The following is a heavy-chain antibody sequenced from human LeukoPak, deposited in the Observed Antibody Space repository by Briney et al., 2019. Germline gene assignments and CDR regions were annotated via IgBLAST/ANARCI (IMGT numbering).Heavy chain of an antibody. CDR3: ARDRAAVYYFDY. D-gene: IGHD6-13*01. CDR2: IYHSGST. Sequence: SETLSLTCTVSGYSISSGYYWGWIRQPPGKGLEWIGSIYHSGSTYYNPSLKSRVTISVDTSKTQFSLKLSSVTAADTAVYYCARDRAAVYYFDYWGQGTLVTVSS. J-gene: IGHJ4*02. CDR1: GYSISSGYY. V-gene: IGHV4-38-2*02.